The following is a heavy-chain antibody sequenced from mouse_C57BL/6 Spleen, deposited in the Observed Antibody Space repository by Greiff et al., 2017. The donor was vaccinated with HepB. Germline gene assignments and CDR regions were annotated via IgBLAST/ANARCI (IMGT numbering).Heavy chain of an antibody. Sequence: VQLQQSGPELVKPGASVKIPCKASGYTFTDYNMDWVKQSHGKSLEWIGDINPNNGGTIYNQKFKGKATLTVDKSSSTAYMELRSLTSEDTAVYYCARSGSGYPFAYWGQGTLVTVSA. CDR1: GYTFTDYN. CDR3: ARSGSGYPFAY. V-gene: IGHV1-18*01. CDR2: INPNNGGT. J-gene: IGHJ3*01. D-gene: IGHD3-2*02.